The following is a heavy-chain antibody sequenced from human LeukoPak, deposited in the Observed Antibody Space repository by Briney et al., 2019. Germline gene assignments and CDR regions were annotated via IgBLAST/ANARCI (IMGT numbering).Heavy chain of an antibody. CDR3: ARGVAVAGTFSWFDP. Sequence: GGSLRLFCAASGFTLSVCWMHWVRHVPGKGLVWVSRINSDGSSTTYADSVRGRFTISRDNAKNTLYLQMNSLRGEDTAVYYCARGVAVAGTFSWFDPWGQGTLVTVSS. D-gene: IGHD6-19*01. CDR1: GFTLSVCW. CDR2: INSDGSST. V-gene: IGHV3-74*03. J-gene: IGHJ5*02.